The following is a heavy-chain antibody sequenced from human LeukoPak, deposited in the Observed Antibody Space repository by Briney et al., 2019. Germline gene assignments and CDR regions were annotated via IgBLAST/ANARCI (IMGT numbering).Heavy chain of an antibody. V-gene: IGHV4-34*01. Sequence: SETLSLTCAVYGGSFSGYYWSWIRQPPGKGLEWIGEINHSGSTNYNPSLKSRVPISVDTSKNQFSLKLSSVTAADTAVYYCARGGYSYGYRDWFDPWGQGTLVTVSS. CDR3: ARGGYSYGYRDWFDP. D-gene: IGHD5-18*01. J-gene: IGHJ5*02. CDR2: INHSGST. CDR1: GGSFSGYY.